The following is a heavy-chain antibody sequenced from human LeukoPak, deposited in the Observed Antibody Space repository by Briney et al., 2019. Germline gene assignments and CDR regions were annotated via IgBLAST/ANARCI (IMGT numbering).Heavy chain of an antibody. V-gene: IGHV1-2*06. D-gene: IGHD2-2*01. CDR3: ARVSRFYCSSTSCYGSDWFDP. J-gene: IGHJ5*02. CDR1: GYTFTGYY. CDR2: INPNSGGT. Sequence: ASVKVSCKASGYTFTGYYMHWVRQAPGQGLEWMGRINPNSGGTNYAQKFQGRVTMTRDTSISTAYMELSRLGSDDTAVYYCARVSRFYCSSTSCYGSDWFDPWGQGTLVTVSS.